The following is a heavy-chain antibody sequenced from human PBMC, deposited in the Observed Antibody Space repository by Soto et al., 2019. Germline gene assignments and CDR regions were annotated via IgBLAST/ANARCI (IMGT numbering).Heavy chain of an antibody. V-gene: IGHV1-2*02. D-gene: IGHD3-22*01. J-gene: IGHJ3*02. CDR2: INPKSGST. Sequence: ASVKVSCKASGYMFTGYYIPWVRQAPGQGLEWMGWINPKSGSTKYAEKFQGRVSMTGDTSITTAYLELSSLTSDDTAVYYCATDRVAFDMWGQGTKVTVSS. CDR1: GYMFTGYY. CDR3: ATDRVAFDM.